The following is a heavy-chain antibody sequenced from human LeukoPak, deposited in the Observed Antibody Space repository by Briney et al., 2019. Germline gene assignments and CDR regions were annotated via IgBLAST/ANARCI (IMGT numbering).Heavy chain of an antibody. CDR3: ASQWFGEFNYYYGMDV. V-gene: IGHV3-33*01. CDR2: IWYDGSNK. D-gene: IGHD3-10*01. CDR1: GFTFSSYG. J-gene: IGHJ6*02. Sequence: PGGSLRLSCAASGFTFSSYGMHWVRQAPGKGLEWVAVIWYDGSNKYYADSVKGRFTISRDNSKNTLYLQMNSLRAEDTAVYYCASQWFGEFNYYYGMDVWGQGTTVTVSS.